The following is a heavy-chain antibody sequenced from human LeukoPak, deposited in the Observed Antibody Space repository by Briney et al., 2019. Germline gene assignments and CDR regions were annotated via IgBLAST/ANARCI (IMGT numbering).Heavy chain of an antibody. J-gene: IGHJ5*02. D-gene: IGHD7-27*01. CDR3: ARDQANWDRNWFDP. Sequence: SVKVSCKASGGTFSSYAISWVRQAPGQGLEWMGRIIPILGIANYAQKFQGRVTITADKSTSTAYMELSSLRSEDTAVYYCARDQANWDRNWFDPWGQGTLVTVSS. CDR2: IIPILGIA. V-gene: IGHV1-69*04. CDR1: GGTFSSYA.